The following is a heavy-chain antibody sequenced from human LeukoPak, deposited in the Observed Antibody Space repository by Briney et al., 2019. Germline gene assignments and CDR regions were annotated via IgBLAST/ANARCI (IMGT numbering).Heavy chain of an antibody. CDR2: IIPILGIA. V-gene: IGHV1-69*02. CDR1: GYXFTAYH. D-gene: IGHD3-22*01. Sequence: ASVKVSCKASGYXFTAYHIHWVRQAPGQGLEWMGRIIPILGIANYAQKFQGRVTITADKSTSTAYMELSSLRSEDTAVYYCASRTYYYDSSGLNDDYWGQGTLVTVSS. CDR3: ASRTYYYDSSGLNDDY. J-gene: IGHJ4*02.